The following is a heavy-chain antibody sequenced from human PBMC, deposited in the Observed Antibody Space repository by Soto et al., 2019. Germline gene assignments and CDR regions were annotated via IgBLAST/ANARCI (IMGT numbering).Heavy chain of an antibody. Sequence: SQTLSITCAISGDSVSSNSAAWNWIRQSPSRGLEWLGRTYYRSKWYNDYAVSVKSRITINPDTSKNQFSLQLNSVTPEDTAVYYCARDRVDYGDYYYYGMDVWGQGTTVTVSS. J-gene: IGHJ6*02. V-gene: IGHV6-1*01. D-gene: IGHD4-17*01. CDR2: TYYRSKWYN. CDR1: GDSVSSNSAA. CDR3: ARDRVDYGDYYYYGMDV.